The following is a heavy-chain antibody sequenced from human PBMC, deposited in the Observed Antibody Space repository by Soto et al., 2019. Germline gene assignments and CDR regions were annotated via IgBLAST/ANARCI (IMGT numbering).Heavy chain of an antibody. V-gene: IGHV3-23*01. Sequence: EVQLLESGGGLVQPGGSLRLSCAASGFTFSGYAMSWVRQTPGKGLEWVSTLSGSGGSTYYADSVKGRFTISRDNSKNTLYLQMSSLRAEDTAVYYCAKAPRDYYYDSLTGYPRFDYWGQGTLVTVSS. CDR1: GFTFSGYA. CDR2: LSGSGGST. CDR3: AKAPRDYYYDSLTGYPRFDY. J-gene: IGHJ4*02. D-gene: IGHD3-9*01.